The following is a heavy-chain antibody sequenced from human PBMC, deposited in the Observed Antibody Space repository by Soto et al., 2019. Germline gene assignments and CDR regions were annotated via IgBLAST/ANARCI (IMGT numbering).Heavy chain of an antibody. J-gene: IGHJ6*02. CDR1: GFTFSDYY. CDR3: GRDRVAQLGYYGMDV. V-gene: IGHV3-11*04. Sequence: GGSLRLSCAASGFTFSDYYMSWIRQAPGKGLEWVSYISSSGSTIYYADSVKGRFTISRDNAKNSLYLQMNSLRDEDTAVYYCGRDRVAQLGYYGMDVWGQGTTVTVSS. D-gene: IGHD6-13*01. CDR2: ISSSGSTI.